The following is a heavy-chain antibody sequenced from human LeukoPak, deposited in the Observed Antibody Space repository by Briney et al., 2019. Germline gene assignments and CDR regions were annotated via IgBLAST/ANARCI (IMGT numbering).Heavy chain of an antibody. J-gene: IGHJ4*02. CDR3: TTMRYFDWLPDY. Sequence: GGPLRLSCAVSGFSFSNAWLNWVRQAPGKGLEWVGRIKSKIDGGTTDYAAPVKGRFTISRDDSKNTLYLQMNSLKTEDTAVYYCTTMRYFDWLPDYWGQGTLVTVSS. CDR1: GFSFSNAW. V-gene: IGHV3-15*07. D-gene: IGHD3-9*01. CDR2: IKSKIDGGTT.